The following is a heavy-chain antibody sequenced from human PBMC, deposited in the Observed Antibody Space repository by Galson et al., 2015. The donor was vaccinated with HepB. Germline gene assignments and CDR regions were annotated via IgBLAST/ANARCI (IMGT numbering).Heavy chain of an antibody. D-gene: IGHD6-19*01. CDR3: AHNGRGIAVAGTYYFDY. CDR2: IYWDDDK. V-gene: IGHV2-5*02. CDR1: GFSLSTSGVG. Sequence: PALVKPTQTLTLTCTFSGFSLSTSGVGVGWIRQPPGKALEWLALIYWDDDKRYSPSLKSRLTITKDTSKNQVVLTMTNMDPVDTATYYCAHNGRGIAVAGTYYFDYWGQGTLVTVSS. J-gene: IGHJ4*02.